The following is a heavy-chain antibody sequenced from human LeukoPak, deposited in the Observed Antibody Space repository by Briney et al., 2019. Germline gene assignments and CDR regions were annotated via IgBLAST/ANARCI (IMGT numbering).Heavy chain of an antibody. Sequence: ASVKVSCKAPGYTFTEYGVTWVRQAPGQGLEWMGWMNPNSGNTGYAQKFQGRVTMTRNTSISTAYMELSSLRSEDTAVYYCARVGSGWELNWFDPWGQGTLVTVSS. CDR1: GYTFTEYG. V-gene: IGHV1-8*01. D-gene: IGHD6-19*01. CDR2: MNPNSGNT. CDR3: ARVGSGWELNWFDP. J-gene: IGHJ5*02.